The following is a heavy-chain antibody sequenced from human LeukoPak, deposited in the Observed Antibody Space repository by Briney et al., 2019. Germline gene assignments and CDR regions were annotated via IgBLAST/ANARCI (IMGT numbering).Heavy chain of an antibody. J-gene: IGHJ4*02. D-gene: IGHD3-22*01. CDR1: GHNFATHW. CDR3: VRRYYYDGTGSYFDY. Sequence: GESLKISCKGSGHNFATHWIAWVRHMPGKGLESMGIIYPGDSDARYNPSFQGQVTISVDKRISTAYMQWNSLEASDTAMYYCVRRYYYDGTGSYFDYWGQGTLVTVSS. V-gene: IGHV5-51*01. CDR2: IYPGDSDA.